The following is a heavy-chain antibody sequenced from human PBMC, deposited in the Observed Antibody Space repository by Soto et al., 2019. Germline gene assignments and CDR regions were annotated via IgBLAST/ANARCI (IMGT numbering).Heavy chain of an antibody. CDR3: ATFSWAQPFGN. Sequence: SLRLSCAASGFIFSAPYMEWVRQPPGKGLEWVGRIRNKDNAYTTEYAASVKGRFTISRDDSKNPLYLDMISLKTEDTAVYYCATFSWAQPFGNWGQGTLVTVSS. J-gene: IGHJ4*02. D-gene: IGHD3-3*01. CDR1: GFIFSAPY. V-gene: IGHV3-72*01. CDR2: IRNKDNAYTT.